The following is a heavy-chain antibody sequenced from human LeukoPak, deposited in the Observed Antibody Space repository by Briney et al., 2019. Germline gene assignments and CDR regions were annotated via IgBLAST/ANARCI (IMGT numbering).Heavy chain of an antibody. CDR3: AKEGGPGYYDY. CDR1: GFTFSSYG. D-gene: IGHD3-10*01. J-gene: IGHJ4*02. V-gene: IGHV3-30*18. Sequence: PGGSLRLSCAASGFTFSSYGMHWVRQAPGKGLEWVAVISYDGSNKYYADSVKGRFTVSRVNSQNTLFLQMNRLRAEDTAVYYCAKEGGPGYYDYWGQGTLVTVSS. CDR2: ISYDGSNK.